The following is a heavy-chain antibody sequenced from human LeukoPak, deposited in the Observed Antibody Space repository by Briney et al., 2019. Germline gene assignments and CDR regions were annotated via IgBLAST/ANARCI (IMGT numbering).Heavy chain of an antibody. CDR2: INPSGGST. V-gene: IGHV1-46*01. Sequence: ASVKVSCKASGGTFSNFAISWVRQAPGQGLEWMGIINPSGGSTSYAQKFQGRVTMTRDTSTSTVYMELSSLRSEDTAVYYCARGSSGSYYFDYWGQGTLATVSS. CDR1: GGTFSNFA. D-gene: IGHD1-26*01. CDR3: ARGSSGSYYFDY. J-gene: IGHJ4*02.